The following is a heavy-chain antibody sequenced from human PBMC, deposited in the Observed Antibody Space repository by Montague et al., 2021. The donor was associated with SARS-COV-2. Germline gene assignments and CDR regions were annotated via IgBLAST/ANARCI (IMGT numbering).Heavy chain of an antibody. CDR2: IYYSGGT. CDR1: GGSISSSSYF. J-gene: IGHJ4*02. V-gene: IGHV4-39*01. Sequence: SKTLSLTCSVSGGSISSSSYFWGWIRQPPGKGLEWIGSIYYSGGTYSNSSLKSRVTISVDTSKNQFSLKLSSVTAADTAVYYCARHLNHRDYGGDDYWGQGTLVTVSS. D-gene: IGHD4-17*01. CDR3: ARHLNHRDYGGDDY.